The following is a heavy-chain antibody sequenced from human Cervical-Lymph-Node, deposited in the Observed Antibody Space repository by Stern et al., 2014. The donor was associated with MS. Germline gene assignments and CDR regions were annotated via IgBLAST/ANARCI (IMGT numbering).Heavy chain of an antibody. Sequence: QIQLVQSGAEVKKPGSSVKVSCKASGGTFNTYAITWVRQTPGQGLEWMGGTHPLFGKPKYAPPFQGRVTISGDNSTSTDSMHTGILRSEDTAVYHCASPSTVSVGAMDVWGQGTTVTVSS. J-gene: IGHJ6*02. D-gene: IGHD4-17*01. CDR2: THPLFGKP. CDR3: ASPSTVSVGAMDV. V-gene: IGHV1-69*06. CDR1: GGTFNTYA.